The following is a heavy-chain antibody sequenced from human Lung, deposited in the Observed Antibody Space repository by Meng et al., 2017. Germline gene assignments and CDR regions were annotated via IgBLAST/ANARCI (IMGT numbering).Heavy chain of an antibody. CDR3: ARGPTTMAHDFDY. D-gene: IGHD4-11*01. V-gene: IGHV4-34*01. J-gene: IGHJ4*02. CDR2: INHSGST. Sequence: QGQLQQVGAGLLKPSETLSLTGVVSGGSFSDYYWSWIRQPPGKGLEWIGEINHSGSTNYNPSLESRATISVDTSQNNLSLKLSSVTAADSAVYYCARGPTTMAHDFDYWGQGTLVTVSS. CDR1: GGSFSDYY.